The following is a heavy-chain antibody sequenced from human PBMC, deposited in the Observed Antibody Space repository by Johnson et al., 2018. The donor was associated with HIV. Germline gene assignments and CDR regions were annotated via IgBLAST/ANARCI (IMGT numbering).Heavy chain of an antibody. CDR2: ISYDGTKK. Sequence: QVQLVESGGGLVQPGGSLRLSCAASGFTFSQFAMHWVRQAPGKGLEWVAIISYDGTKKYYADSVRGRFIISRDNSKNTLYLQMGSLRAEDMAVYYCARGGLEMATITDAFDIWGQGTMVTVSS. CDR3: ARGGLEMATITDAFDI. D-gene: IGHD5-24*01. J-gene: IGHJ3*02. CDR1: GFTFSQFA. V-gene: IGHV3-30*14.